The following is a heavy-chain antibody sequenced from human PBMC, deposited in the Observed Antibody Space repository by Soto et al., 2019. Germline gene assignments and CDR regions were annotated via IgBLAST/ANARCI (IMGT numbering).Heavy chain of an antibody. CDR2: IYYSGST. V-gene: IGHV4-31*03. Sequence: QVQLQESGPGLVKPSQTLSLTSTVSGGSISSGGSYWSWIRQHPGKGLEWIGYIYYSGSTSYNPSPKSRITISVDTSKNQFSLKTRSVTAADTAVYYCARSIFPWGQRTRVTVSS. CDR1: GGSISSGGSY. D-gene: IGHD6-6*01. J-gene: IGHJ5*02. CDR3: ARSIFP.